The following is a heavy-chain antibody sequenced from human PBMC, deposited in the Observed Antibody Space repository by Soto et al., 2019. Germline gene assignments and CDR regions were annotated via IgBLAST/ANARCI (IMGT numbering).Heavy chain of an antibody. J-gene: IGHJ4*02. CDR3: ARGVTAGVDY. V-gene: IGHV1-8*02. CDR1: GGTFSSYA. CDR2: MQPSSGRT. D-gene: IGHD1-26*01. Sequence: ASVKVSCKASGGTFSSYAISWVRQAPGQGLEWVGWMQPSSGRTGYAQKFQGRVTMTRDTSINTAYMELSSLTSDDTAFYYCARGVTAGVDYWGQGTLVTVSS.